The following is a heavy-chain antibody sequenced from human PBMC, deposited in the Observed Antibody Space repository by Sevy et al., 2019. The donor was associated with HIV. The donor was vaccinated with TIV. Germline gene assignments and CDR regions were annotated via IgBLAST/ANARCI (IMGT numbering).Heavy chain of an antibody. CDR3: AKDLAGPGRRYFDY. Sequence: GGSLRLSCAASGFTFSNYGMHWVRQVPGKGLEWVTFIRYDGSDKYYAASVKGRFTISRDDSKNTLYLQMDSLTHEDTVIYYCAKDLAGPGRRYFDYWGQGTLVTVSS. CDR1: GFTFSNYG. CDR2: IRYDGSDK. J-gene: IGHJ4*02. V-gene: IGHV3-30*02. D-gene: IGHD2-15*01.